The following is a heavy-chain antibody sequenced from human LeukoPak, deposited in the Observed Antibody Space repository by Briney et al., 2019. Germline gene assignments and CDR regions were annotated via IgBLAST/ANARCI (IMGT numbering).Heavy chain of an antibody. CDR3: ARDGAIAAAGQYYYYYGMDV. Sequence: SETLSLTCTVSGGSISSYYWSWIRQPAGKGLEWIGRIYTSGSTNYHPSLMRRVTMSVDTSKNQLSLKLSSVTAAATAVYYCARDGAIAAAGQYYYYYGMDVWGQGTTVTVSS. J-gene: IGHJ6*02. CDR1: GGSISSYY. D-gene: IGHD6-13*01. V-gene: IGHV4-4*07. CDR2: IYTSGST.